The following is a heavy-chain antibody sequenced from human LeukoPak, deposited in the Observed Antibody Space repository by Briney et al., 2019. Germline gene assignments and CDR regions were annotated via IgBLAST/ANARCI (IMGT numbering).Heavy chain of an antibody. CDR2: ISSSSSYI. D-gene: IGHD6-19*01. CDR1: GFTFSSYS. Sequence: GTLRLSCAASGFTFSSYSMNWVRQAPGKGLEWVSSISSSSSYIYYADSVKGRFTISRDNAKNSLYLQMNSLRAEDTAVYYCATCIAVAGQYYFDYWGQGTLVTVSS. J-gene: IGHJ4*02. V-gene: IGHV3-21*01. CDR3: ATCIAVAGQYYFDY.